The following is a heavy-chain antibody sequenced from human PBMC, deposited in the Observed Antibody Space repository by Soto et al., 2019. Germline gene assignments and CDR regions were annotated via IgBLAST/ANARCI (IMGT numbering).Heavy chain of an antibody. CDR3: ARGGTIREWLTDH. CDR1: GFIFSNYW. CDR2: IKQDGSEK. V-gene: IGHV3-7*04. D-gene: IGHD5-12*01. Sequence: XXSLSLSFVASGFIFSNYWMHWVPQTPDKGLEWVANIKQDGSEKYYVDSVNGRFTISRDNAKNSLFLQMNNLRAEDTAVYYCARGGTIREWLTDHWGQGTLVTVSS. J-gene: IGHJ5*02.